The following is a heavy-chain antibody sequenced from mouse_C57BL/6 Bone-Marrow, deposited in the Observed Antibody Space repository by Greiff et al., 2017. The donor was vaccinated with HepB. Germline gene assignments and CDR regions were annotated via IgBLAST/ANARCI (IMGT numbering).Heavy chain of an antibody. CDR2: IDPSDSYT. V-gene: IGHV1-69*01. J-gene: IGHJ2*01. CDR3: ARGGIKGFDY. Sequence: QVQLQQPGAELVMPGASVKLSCKASGYTFTSYWMHWVKQRPGQGLEWIGEIDPSDSYTNYNQKFKGKSTLTVDKSSSTAYMQLSSLTSEDSAVYYCARGGIKGFDYWGQGTTLTVSS. D-gene: IGHD1-3*01. CDR1: GYTFTSYW.